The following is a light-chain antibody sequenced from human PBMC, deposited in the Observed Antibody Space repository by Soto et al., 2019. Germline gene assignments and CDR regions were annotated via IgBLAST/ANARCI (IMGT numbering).Light chain of an antibody. Sequence: QSVLTQPASVSGSPGQSVTISCTGTSSDVVSYNLVSWYQQHPGKVPKLMIYEASKRPSGVSYRFSGSKSGNTASLTISGLQAEDEADYYCYSYAGSDTSYVFGTGTKLTVL. CDR2: EAS. J-gene: IGLJ1*01. CDR3: YSYAGSDTSYV. CDR1: SSDVVSYNL. V-gene: IGLV2-23*01.